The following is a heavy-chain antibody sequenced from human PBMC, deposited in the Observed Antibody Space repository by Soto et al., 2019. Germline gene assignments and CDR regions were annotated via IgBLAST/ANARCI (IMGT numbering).Heavy chain of an antibody. J-gene: IGHJ6*02. CDR2: IKKDGREI. D-gene: IGHD3-10*01. Sequence: GGSLRLSCAASGFTFSSYWMSWVRQAPGKGLEWVASIKKDGREIYCVDSVKGRFTISRDNAKNSLYLQMNSLKADDTAVYYCARGDVLVRSSDYYYDGMDFWAQGTTVTVSS. V-gene: IGHV3-7*01. CDR1: GFTFSSYW. CDR3: ARGDVLVRSSDYYYDGMDF.